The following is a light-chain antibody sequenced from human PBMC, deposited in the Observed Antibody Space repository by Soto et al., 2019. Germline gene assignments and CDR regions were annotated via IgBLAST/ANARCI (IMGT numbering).Light chain of an antibody. J-gene: IGLJ2*01. CDR3: LLSYIGARAGVV. Sequence: QAVVTQEPSLTVSPGGTVTLTCGSSTGAVTSGHYPYWFQQKPGQAPRTLIYDTSDKHSWTPARFSGSLLGGKAALTLSGAQPEDEAEYYCLLSYIGARAGVVFRGGTKLTVL. V-gene: IGLV7-46*01. CDR1: TGAVTSGHY. CDR2: DTS.